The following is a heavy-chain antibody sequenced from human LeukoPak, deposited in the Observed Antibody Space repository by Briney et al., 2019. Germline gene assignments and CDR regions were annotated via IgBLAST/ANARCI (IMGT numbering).Heavy chain of an antibody. Sequence: GGSLRLSCAASGFTFSSYWMHWVRQAPGKGLVWVSRINTDGSSTSYADSVKGRFTISRDNAKNTLYLQMNSLRAEDTAVYYCARVSGPFYYYYMDVWGKGTTVTVSS. V-gene: IGHV3-74*01. CDR2: INTDGSST. J-gene: IGHJ6*03. CDR1: GFTFSSYW. D-gene: IGHD6-19*01. CDR3: ARVSGPFYYYYMDV.